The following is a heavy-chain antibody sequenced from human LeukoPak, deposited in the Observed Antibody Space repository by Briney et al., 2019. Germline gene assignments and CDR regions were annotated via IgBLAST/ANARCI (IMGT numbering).Heavy chain of an antibody. J-gene: IGHJ6*03. CDR2: INPNSGDT. V-gene: IGHV1-2*02. Sequence: ASVKVSCKASGYTFTDYYIHWVRQAPGQGLEWMGWINPNSGDTNYAQKFQGRVTMTRDTSISTAYMELSNVRSDDTALYYCARAGTESKWGLPRADYYYMDVWGKGTTVTVSS. CDR1: GYTFTDYY. CDR3: ARAGTESKWGLPRADYYYMDV. D-gene: IGHD7-27*01.